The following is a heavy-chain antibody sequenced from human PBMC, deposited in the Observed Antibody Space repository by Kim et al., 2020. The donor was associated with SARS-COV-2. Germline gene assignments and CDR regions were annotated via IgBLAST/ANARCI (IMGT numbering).Heavy chain of an antibody. V-gene: IGHV3-30-3*01. Sequence: GGSLRLSCAASGFTFSSYAMHWVRQAPGKGLEWVAVISYDGSNKYYADSVKGRFTISRDNSKNTLYLQMNSLRAEDTAVYYCARAPPYGGNPRSWYFDLWGRGTLVTVSS. D-gene: IGHD4-17*01. CDR1: GFTFSSYA. CDR2: ISYDGSNK. J-gene: IGHJ2*01. CDR3: ARAPPYGGNPRSWYFDL.